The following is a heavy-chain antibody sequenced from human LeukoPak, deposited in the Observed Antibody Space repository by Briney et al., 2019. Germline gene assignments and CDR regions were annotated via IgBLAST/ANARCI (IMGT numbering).Heavy chain of an antibody. V-gene: IGHV3-21*01. CDR1: GFTFSSYN. CDR3: ARVHRYASSWDSLDY. Sequence: GGSLRLSCAASGFTFSSYNMNWVRQAPGKGLEWVSSISTSSSYIYYADSVKGRFTISRHNAKNSVYLQMNSLRAEDTAVYYCARVHRYASSWDSLDYWGQGTLVTVSS. CDR2: ISTSSSYI. J-gene: IGHJ4*02. D-gene: IGHD6-13*01.